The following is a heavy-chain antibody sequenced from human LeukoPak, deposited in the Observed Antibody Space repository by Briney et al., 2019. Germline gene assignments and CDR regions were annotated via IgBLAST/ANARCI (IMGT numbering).Heavy chain of an antibody. CDR1: GYTLTNYF. J-gene: IGHJ6*02. CDR3: ARDPKAVTTDPYFYGMDV. Sequence: ASVKISCKASGYTLTNYFMHWVRQAPGQGLEWMGIINPSGGSTNFAQKFQGRVTMTRDTSTSTVYMELSSLRSEDTALYYCARDPKAVTTDPYFYGMDVWGQGTTVTVSS. V-gene: IGHV1-46*01. CDR2: INPSGGST. D-gene: IGHD1-1*01.